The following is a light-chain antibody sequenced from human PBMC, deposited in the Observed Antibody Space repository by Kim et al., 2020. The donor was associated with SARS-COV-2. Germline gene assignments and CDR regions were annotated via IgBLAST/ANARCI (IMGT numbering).Light chain of an antibody. CDR3: QNYKSAPLT. CDR2: AAS. Sequence: GDRVTITGRANQDIIKNLDWYQQKPGKPPKVLIYAASTLQSGVPSRFSGVGSGTDFALTISSLQPEDVATYYCQNYKSAPLTFGGGTKVDIK. V-gene: IGKV1-27*01. CDR1: QDIIKN. J-gene: IGKJ4*01.